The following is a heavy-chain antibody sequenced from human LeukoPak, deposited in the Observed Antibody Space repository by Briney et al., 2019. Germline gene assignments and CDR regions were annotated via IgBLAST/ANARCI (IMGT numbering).Heavy chain of an antibody. CDR2: IGDSGGRT. V-gene: IGHV3-23*01. Sequence: GGSLRLSCVASGFSFSTYAGGWVRRAPGKGLEWVSVIGDSGGRTHYADSVKGRFTISRDNSRNTLYLQMNSLRDEDTAIYYCARVRGAITYYFDYCGQGTLVTVSS. CDR1: GFSFSTYA. CDR3: ARVRGAITYYFDY. J-gene: IGHJ4*02. D-gene: IGHD1-26*01.